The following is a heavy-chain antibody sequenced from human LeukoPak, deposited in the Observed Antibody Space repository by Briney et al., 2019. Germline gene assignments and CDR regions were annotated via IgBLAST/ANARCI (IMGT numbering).Heavy chain of an antibody. D-gene: IGHD3-22*01. CDR1: GFTFTSYA. J-gene: IGHJ4*02. CDR3: ARAASYYDSSGYFGY. CDR2: ISGSGSST. Sequence: PGGSLRLSCAASGFTFTSYAMNWVRQAPGKGLEWVSTISGSGSSTYYVDSVKGRFTISRDNSKNTLYLQMNSLRAEDTAEYYCARAASYYDSSGYFGYWGQGTLVTVSS. V-gene: IGHV3-23*01.